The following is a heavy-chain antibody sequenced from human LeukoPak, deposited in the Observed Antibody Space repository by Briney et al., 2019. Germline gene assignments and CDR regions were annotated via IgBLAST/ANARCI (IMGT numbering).Heavy chain of an antibody. V-gene: IGHV3-21*01. CDR1: GFTFSSYN. CDR2: ISSRSSYI. D-gene: IGHD3-16*01. J-gene: IGHJ5*02. Sequence: GGSLRLSCTASGFTFSSYNMNWVRQGPGKGLEWVSSISSRSSYIYYADSVQGRFTISRDNAKNSLYLQMSSLTAEDTAVYYCARDRQGFMSEWPNWFDPWGQGALVTVSS. CDR3: ARDRQGFMSEWPNWFDP.